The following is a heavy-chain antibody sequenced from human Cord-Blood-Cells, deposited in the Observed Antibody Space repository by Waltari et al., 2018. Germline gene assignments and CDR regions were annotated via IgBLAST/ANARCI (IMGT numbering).Heavy chain of an antibody. D-gene: IGHD4-17*01. CDR2: INPSSGGT. Sequence: QVQLVQSGAEVKKPGASVKVSCKASGYTFTGYYMHWVRQAPGQGLEWMGWINPSSGGTNYAQKFQGRVTMTRDTAISTAYMELSRLRSDDTAVYYCARDPTTVTLDWYFDLWGRGTLVTVSS. CDR1: GYTFTGYY. V-gene: IGHV1-2*02. CDR3: ARDPTTVTLDWYFDL. J-gene: IGHJ2*01.